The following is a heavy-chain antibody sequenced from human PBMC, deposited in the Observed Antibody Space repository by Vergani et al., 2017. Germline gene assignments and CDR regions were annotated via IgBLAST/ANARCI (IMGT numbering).Heavy chain of an antibody. CDR1: GFTFNHYA. V-gene: IGHV3-23*01. Sequence: EVQLLESGGDLVQPGGSLRLSCAASGFTFNHYAMNWVRQAPGKGLEWVSGISGSGGSTYYAGSVKGRFTISRDSSKYTLYLQMNSLSAGDTAVYYCAKANPRNSGYDYLYYYHAMDVWGQGTTVTVSS. CDR2: ISGSGGST. D-gene: IGHD5-12*01. J-gene: IGHJ6*02. CDR3: AKANPRNSGYDYLYYYHAMDV.